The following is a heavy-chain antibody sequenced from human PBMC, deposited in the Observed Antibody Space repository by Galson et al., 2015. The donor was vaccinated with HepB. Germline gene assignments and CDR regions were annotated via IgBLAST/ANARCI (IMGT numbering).Heavy chain of an antibody. Sequence: ETLSLTCTVSGGSIISYYRSWIRQPAGKGLEWIGRIYSSGSTDYTPSLRSRLTMSVDTSKNQFSLKLSSVTAADTAVYYCARDRDHASGNGWFDPWGQGTLSPSRQ. CDR2: IYSSGST. D-gene: IGHD3-10*01. CDR1: GGSIISYY. CDR3: ARDRDHASGNGWFDP. V-gene: IGHV4-4*07. J-gene: IGHJ5*02.